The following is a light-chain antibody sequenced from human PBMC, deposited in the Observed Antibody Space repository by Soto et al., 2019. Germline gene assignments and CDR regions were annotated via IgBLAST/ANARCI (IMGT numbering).Light chain of an antibody. CDR2: KVS. J-gene: IGKJ1*01. Sequence: VVMTQSPLSLPVTLGQPASISCRSSQSLVNSDGNTYLNWFHQRPGQAPRRLIYKVSNRDSGVPDRFSGSGSGTDFTLRISRVEAEDVGDYYDGQGSHWPRTCGQGPRVEIK. V-gene: IGKV2-30*01. CDR1: QSLVNSDGNTY. CDR3: GQGSHWPRT.